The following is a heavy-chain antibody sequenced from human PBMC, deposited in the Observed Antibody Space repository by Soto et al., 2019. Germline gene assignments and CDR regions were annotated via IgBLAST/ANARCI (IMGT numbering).Heavy chain of an antibody. J-gene: IGHJ4*02. D-gene: IGHD4-17*01. Sequence: QVQLVESGGGVVQPGRSLRLSCAASGFTFSSYAMHWVRQAPGKGLEWVVVISYDGSNKYYADSVKGRFTISRDNSKNTLYLQMNSLRAEDTAVYYCARDRDFDYGGNTPLSYWGQGTLVTVSS. CDR2: ISYDGSNK. CDR1: GFTFSSYA. CDR3: ARDRDFDYGGNTPLSY. V-gene: IGHV3-30-3*01.